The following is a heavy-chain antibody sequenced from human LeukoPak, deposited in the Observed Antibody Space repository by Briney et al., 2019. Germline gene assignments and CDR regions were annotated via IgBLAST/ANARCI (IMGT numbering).Heavy chain of an antibody. V-gene: IGHV3-9*01. CDR2: ISWNSGSI. CDR1: GFTFDDYA. CDR3: AKDSRAVAGRSPIDY. Sequence: GGSLRISCAASGFTFDDYAMHWVRQAPGNGLEWVSGISWNSGSIGYADSVKGRFTISRDNAKNSLYLQMNSLRAEDTALYYCAKDSRAVAGRSPIDYWGQGTLVTVSS. J-gene: IGHJ4*02. D-gene: IGHD6-19*01.